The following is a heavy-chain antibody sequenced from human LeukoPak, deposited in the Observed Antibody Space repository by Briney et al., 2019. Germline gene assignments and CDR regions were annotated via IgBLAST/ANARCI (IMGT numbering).Heavy chain of an antibody. Sequence: PGGSLGLSCAASGSTFRNYVIHWVRQAPGKGLEWVAVTSSDLNVKLYADSAKGRFTISRDNSRSTLYLQMNSLRPEDTAIYYCAREGYYGSGSPPSLYFDYWGQGTLVTVSS. J-gene: IGHJ4*02. D-gene: IGHD3-10*01. V-gene: IGHV3-30-3*01. CDR1: GSTFRNYV. CDR2: TSSDLNVK. CDR3: AREGYYGSGSPPSLYFDY.